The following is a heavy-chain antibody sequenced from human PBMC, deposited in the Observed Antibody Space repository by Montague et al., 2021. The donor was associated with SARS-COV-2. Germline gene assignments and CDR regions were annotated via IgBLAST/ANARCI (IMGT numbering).Heavy chain of an antibody. D-gene: IGHD2-15*01. CDR3: ARGDGVVVAAPYI. CDR2: MYDSGST. CDR1: GGSISNGGYY. Sequence: QTLSLTCTVSGGSISNGGYYCSWIRQHPGKGLEWIGYMYDSGSTYYNPSLTSRVTMSLDTSKNQFSLKLSSVTAADTAVYYCARGDGVVVAAPYIWGQGTMVTVSS. V-gene: IGHV4-31*03. J-gene: IGHJ3*02.